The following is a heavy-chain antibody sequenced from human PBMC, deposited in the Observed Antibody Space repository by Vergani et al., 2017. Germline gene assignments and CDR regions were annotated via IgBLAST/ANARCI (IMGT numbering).Heavy chain of an antibody. D-gene: IGHD6-6*01. J-gene: IGHJ6*03. CDR2: ISWAGGTT. CDR3: ARYSSSAYYYYYMDV. CDR1: GFTFDDYT. Sequence: EVQLVESGGVVVQPGGSLRLSCAASGFTFDDYTMHWVRQAPGKGLECVSLISWAGGTTYYADSVKGRFTISRDNAKNSLYLQMNSLRAEDTAVYYCARYSSSAYYYYYMDVWGKGTTVTVSS. V-gene: IGHV3-43*01.